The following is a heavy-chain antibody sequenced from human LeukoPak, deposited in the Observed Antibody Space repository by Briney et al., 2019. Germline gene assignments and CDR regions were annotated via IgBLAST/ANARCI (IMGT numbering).Heavy chain of an antibody. Sequence: GGSLRLSCAASGFTFSSYEMNWVRQAPGKGLEWVSYISSSGSTIYYADSVKGRFTISRDNSKNTLYLQMNSLRAEDTAVYYCARAFSSGWSYYFDYWGQGTLVTVSS. D-gene: IGHD6-19*01. CDR3: ARAFSSGWSYYFDY. V-gene: IGHV3-48*03. CDR2: ISSSGSTI. J-gene: IGHJ4*02. CDR1: GFTFSSYE.